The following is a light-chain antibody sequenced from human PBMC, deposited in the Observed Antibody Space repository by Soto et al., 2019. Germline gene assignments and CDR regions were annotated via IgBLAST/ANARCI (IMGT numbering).Light chain of an antibody. CDR1: QSVSSNY. Sequence: EIVLTQSPGTLSLSPGERATLSCRASQSVSSNYLAWYQQKPGKAPRLLIYGASSRATGIPDRFSGSGSGTDFTLTISRLEPEDFAVYYCHHYCSSPTWTFGQGTKVEI. V-gene: IGKV3-20*01. CDR3: HHYCSSPTWT. CDR2: GAS. J-gene: IGKJ1*01.